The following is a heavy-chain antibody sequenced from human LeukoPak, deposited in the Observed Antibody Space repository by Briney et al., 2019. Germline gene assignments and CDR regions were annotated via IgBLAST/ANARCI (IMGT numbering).Heavy chain of an antibody. J-gene: IGHJ6*03. D-gene: IGHD5-18*01. CDR3: ARNSMVTYYMDV. CDR2: IYYSGST. V-gene: IGHV4-59*01. Sequence: SETLSLTCTVSGGSISSYYWSWIRQPPGKGLEWIGYIYYSGSTNYNPSLKSRVTISVDTSKNQFSLKLSSVTAADTAVYYCARNSMVTYYMDVWGKGTTVTVSS. CDR1: GGSISSYY.